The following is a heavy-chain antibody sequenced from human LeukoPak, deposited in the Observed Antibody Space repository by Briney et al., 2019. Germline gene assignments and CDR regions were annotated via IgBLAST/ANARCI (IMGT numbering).Heavy chain of an antibody. V-gene: IGHV4-59*12. Sequence: SETLSLTCTVSGGSISSYYWSWIRQPPGKGLEWIGYMYYSGSTNYNPSLKSRVTMSVDTSKNQFSLKLSSVTAADTAVYYCARDRYYYDSSGYLYDYWGQGTLVTVSS. CDR1: GGSISSYY. CDR2: MYYSGST. CDR3: ARDRYYYDSSGYLYDY. J-gene: IGHJ4*02. D-gene: IGHD3-22*01.